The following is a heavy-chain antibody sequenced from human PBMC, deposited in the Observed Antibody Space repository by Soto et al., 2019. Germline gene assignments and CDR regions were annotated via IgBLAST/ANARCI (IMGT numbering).Heavy chain of an antibody. Sequence: QVQLVESGGGAVQPGRSLRLSCAASGFTFNSYGMHWVRQAPGKGLEWVAVIWYDGSNKYYVDSVKGRFTISRDNSKNTLYLQMNSLRAEDTAVYYCARGYGGEYYYCGMDVWGQGTTVTVSS. CDR3: ARGYGGEYYYCGMDV. CDR1: GFTFNSYG. D-gene: IGHD1-26*01. CDR2: IWYDGSNK. V-gene: IGHV3-33*01. J-gene: IGHJ6*02.